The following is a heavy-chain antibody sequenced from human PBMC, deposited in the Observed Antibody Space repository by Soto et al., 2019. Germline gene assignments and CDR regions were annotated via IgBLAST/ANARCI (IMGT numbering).Heavy chain of an antibody. CDR1: GGSLSGSF. CDR3: ATGKFWSDDFDY. V-gene: IGHV4-34*01. D-gene: IGHD3-3*01. J-gene: IGHJ4*02. CDR2: ISHSGST. Sequence: SETLSLTCAVSGGSLSGSFWSWIRQPPGKGLEWIGEISHSGSTNYNSSLRSRVTISVDTSKNQFSLKLTSVTAADTAVYYCATGKFWSDDFDYWGQGTLVTVSS.